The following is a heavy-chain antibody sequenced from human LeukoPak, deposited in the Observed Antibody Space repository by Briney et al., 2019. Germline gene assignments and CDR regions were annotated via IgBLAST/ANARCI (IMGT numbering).Heavy chain of an antibody. CDR3: ARDSDVWGSYRPSGDY. J-gene: IGHJ4*02. V-gene: IGHV3-21*01. Sequence: GGSLRLSCAASGFTFRSYSMNWVRQAPGKGLEGGSSISSSSSYIYYADSVKGPFTISRDNATNSLYLQMNSLSAADTAVSYCARDSDVWGSYRPSGDYWGQGTLVTVSS. CDR2: ISSSSSYI. D-gene: IGHD3-16*02. CDR1: GFTFRSYS.